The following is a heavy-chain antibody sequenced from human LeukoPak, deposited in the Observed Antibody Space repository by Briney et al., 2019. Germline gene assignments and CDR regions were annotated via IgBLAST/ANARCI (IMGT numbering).Heavy chain of an antibody. Sequence: SETLSLTCSVSGGSLSNYYWNWIRQPPGKGLEWIGQIYYSGGTKYNPSLQSRVTISVDTSKTQFSLKLSSVTAADTAVYYCARDPEFDGGHGFDHWGQGTLVTASS. J-gene: IGHJ4*02. CDR1: GGSLSNYY. CDR2: IYYSGGT. CDR3: ARDPEFDGGHGFDH. V-gene: IGHV4-59*01. D-gene: IGHD4-23*01.